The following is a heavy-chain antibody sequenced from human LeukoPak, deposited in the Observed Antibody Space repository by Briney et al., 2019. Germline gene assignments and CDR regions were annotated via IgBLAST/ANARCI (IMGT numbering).Heavy chain of an antibody. J-gene: IGHJ4*02. D-gene: IGHD6-13*01. Sequence: GGSMRLSCAASGFTVSSYAMSWVRQAPGKGLEWVSAISGSGDSTYYADSVKGRFTISRDNSKNTLYLQMNSLRAEDTAVYYCAKARSEIKKQQLVPVGYFDYWGQGTLVTVSS. CDR3: AKARSEIKKQQLVPVGYFDY. CDR2: ISGSGDST. CDR1: GFTVSSYA. V-gene: IGHV3-23*01.